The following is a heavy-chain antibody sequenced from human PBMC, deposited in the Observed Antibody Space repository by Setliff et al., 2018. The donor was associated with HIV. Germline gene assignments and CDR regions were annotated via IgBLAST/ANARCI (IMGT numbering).Heavy chain of an antibody. D-gene: IGHD2-8*02. V-gene: IGHV4-4*08. Sequence: KTSETLSLTCSVSGDSISHYYWSWIRQPPGKGLEWIGDIFTSATTNFNYSPSLKSRVTMSIDTSKNQFSLKLRSVTAADTAFYYCARARVYCPGDDCHAGNFDHWGQGTLVTVSS. J-gene: IGHJ1*01. CDR3: ARARVYCPGDDCHAGNFDH. CDR2: IFTSATT. CDR1: GDSISHYY.